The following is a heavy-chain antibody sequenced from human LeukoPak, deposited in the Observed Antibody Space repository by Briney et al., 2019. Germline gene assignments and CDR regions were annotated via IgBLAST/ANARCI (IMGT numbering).Heavy chain of an antibody. CDR1: GYTFTGYY. J-gene: IGHJ5*02. Sequence: GASVKVSCKASGYTFTGYYMHWVRQAPGQGLEWMGWINPNSGGTNYAQKFQGRVTMTRDTSISTAYMELSRLRSDDTAVYYCARERSSTSCYTACGQATLVTVSS. V-gene: IGHV1-2*02. D-gene: IGHD2-2*02. CDR3: ARERSSTSCYTA. CDR2: INPNSGGT.